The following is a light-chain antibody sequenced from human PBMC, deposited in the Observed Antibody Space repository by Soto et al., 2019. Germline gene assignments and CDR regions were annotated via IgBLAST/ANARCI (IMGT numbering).Light chain of an antibody. CDR3: SSWDDSLSGVV. CDR1: NVGRHE. Sequence: QSVVTQPPSVSGTPGQRVIISCSNVGRHEVSWYQQVPGKAPKLLIHTTIQRPSGVPDRFSASKSGTSASLAIRGLQSDDEADYFCSSWDDSLSGVVFGRGTKLTVL. J-gene: IGLJ2*01. V-gene: IGLV1-44*01. CDR2: TTI.